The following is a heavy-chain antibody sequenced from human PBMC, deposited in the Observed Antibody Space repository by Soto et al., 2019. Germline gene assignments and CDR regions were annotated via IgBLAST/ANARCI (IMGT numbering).Heavy chain of an antibody. D-gene: IGHD3-16*02. Sequence: SETVSLTCTVSGDSLTTYYWSWIGQPAGERLEWIGRIHDTGRTNYNPSLKGRVTMSVDTSKNQFSLRVNSVTAADTAVYYCARASVSGTYRFDSRRQGTRVTVYS. CDR3: ARASVSGTYRFDS. J-gene: IGHJ4*02. CDR2: IHDTGRT. CDR1: GDSLTTYY. V-gene: IGHV4-4*07.